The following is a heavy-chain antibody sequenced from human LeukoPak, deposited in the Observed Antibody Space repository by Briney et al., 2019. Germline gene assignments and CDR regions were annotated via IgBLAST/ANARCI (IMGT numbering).Heavy chain of an antibody. J-gene: IGHJ5*02. D-gene: IGHD3-9*01. Sequence: SETLSLTCTVSGGSISSGSYYWSWIRQPAGKGLEWIGRIYTSGSTNYNPSLKSRVTISVDTSKNQFSLKLSSVTAADTAVYYCARELDILTAAFDPWGQGTLVTVSS. CDR3: ARELDILTAAFDP. CDR2: IYTSGST. CDR1: GGSISSGSYY. V-gene: IGHV4-61*02.